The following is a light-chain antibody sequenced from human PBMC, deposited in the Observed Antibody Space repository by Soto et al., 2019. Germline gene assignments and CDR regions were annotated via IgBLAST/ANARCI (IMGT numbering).Light chain of an antibody. V-gene: IGKV3-11*01. CDR3: QQRNVWPPIT. CDR1: QSVSSY. J-gene: IGKJ5*01. CDR2: DST. Sequence: EIVLTQSPATLSLSPGERATLSCRASQSVSSYLAWYQQKPGQAPRLVVYDSTLRANGVPDRFGGSRSGTEFTLTINNLEPEDFAVYYCQQRNVWPPITFGQGTRLEIK.